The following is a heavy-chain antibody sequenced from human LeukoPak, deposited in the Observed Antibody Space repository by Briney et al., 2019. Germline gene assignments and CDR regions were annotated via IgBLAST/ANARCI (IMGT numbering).Heavy chain of an antibody. J-gene: IGHJ6*03. CDR1: GYSFTGYW. Sequence: GESLKISCKGSGYSFTGYWIGWVRQMPGKGLEWMGIIYPGDSDTRYSPSFQGQVTISADKSISTAYLQWSSLKASDTAMYYCARQGHDSSGYPYYYYYYYMDVWGKGTTVTVSS. CDR3: ARQGHDSSGYPYYYYYYYMDV. CDR2: IYPGDSDT. D-gene: IGHD3-22*01. V-gene: IGHV5-51*01.